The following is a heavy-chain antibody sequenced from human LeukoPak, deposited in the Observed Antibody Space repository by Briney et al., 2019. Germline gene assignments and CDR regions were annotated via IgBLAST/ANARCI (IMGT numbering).Heavy chain of an antibody. D-gene: IGHD1-26*01. CDR2: INHSGST. Sequence: TSETLSLTCAVYGGSFSGYYWSWIRQPPGKGLEWIGEINHSGSTNYNPSLKSRVTISEDTSKNPFSLKLRPVTAADTAVYYCARGRGELYGGYYYYYYMDVWGKGTTVTVSS. V-gene: IGHV4-34*01. CDR1: GGSFSGYY. CDR3: ARGRGELYGGYYYYYYMDV. J-gene: IGHJ6*03.